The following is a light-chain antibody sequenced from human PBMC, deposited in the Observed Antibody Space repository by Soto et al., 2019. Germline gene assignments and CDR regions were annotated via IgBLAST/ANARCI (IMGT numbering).Light chain of an antibody. CDR2: SNN. CDR1: SSNIGSNT. J-gene: IGLJ2*01. V-gene: IGLV1-44*01. Sequence: QPVLTQPPSASGTPGQRVTISCSGSSSNIGSNTVNWYQQLPGTAPKLLIYSNNQRPSGVPDRFSGSKSGTSASLAISGLQSADEADYYCAAWDDSLNGVVFGGGTKVTVL. CDR3: AAWDDSLNGVV.